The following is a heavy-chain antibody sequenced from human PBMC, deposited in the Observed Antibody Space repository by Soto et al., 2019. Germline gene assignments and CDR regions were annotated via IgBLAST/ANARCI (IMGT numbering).Heavy chain of an antibody. D-gene: IGHD1-1*01. J-gene: IGHJ6*02. CDR1: GFTFDDYA. V-gene: IGHV3-9*01. CDR2: ISWNSGSI. Sequence: HPGGSLRLSCAASGFTFDDYAMHWVRQAPGKGLEWVSGISWNSGSIGYADSVKGRFTISRDNAKNSLYLQMSSLRAEDTALYYCAKDINRRGWNHNVRYYYGMDVWGQGTTVTVSS. CDR3: AKDINRRGWNHNVRYYYGMDV.